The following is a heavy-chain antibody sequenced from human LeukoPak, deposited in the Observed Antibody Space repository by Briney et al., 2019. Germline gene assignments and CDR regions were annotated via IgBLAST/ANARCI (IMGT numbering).Heavy chain of an antibody. CDR1: GGSFSGYY. Sequence: SETLSLTCAVYGGSFSGYYWSWIRQPPGKGLEWIGEINHSGSTNYNPSLKSRVTISVDTSKNQFSLKLNSVTAADTAVYYCARRVDSSGYYLFDYWGQGTLVTVSS. V-gene: IGHV4-34*01. J-gene: IGHJ4*02. D-gene: IGHD3-22*01. CDR2: INHSGST. CDR3: ARRVDSSGYYLFDY.